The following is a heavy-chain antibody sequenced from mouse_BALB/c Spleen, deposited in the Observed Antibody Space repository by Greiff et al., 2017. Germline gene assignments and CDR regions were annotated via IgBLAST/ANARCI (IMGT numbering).Heavy chain of an antibody. CDR1: GFSLTSYG. Sequence: VQLQESGPGLVAPSQSLSITCTVSGFSLTSYGVHWVRQPPGKGLEWLGMIWGDGSTDYNSALKSRLSISKDNSKSQVFLKMNSLQTDDTARYYCARDGGITTSFAYWGQGTLVTVSA. V-gene: IGHV2-6-7*01. CDR3: ARDGGITTSFAY. D-gene: IGHD2-4*01. J-gene: IGHJ3*01. CDR2: IWGDGST.